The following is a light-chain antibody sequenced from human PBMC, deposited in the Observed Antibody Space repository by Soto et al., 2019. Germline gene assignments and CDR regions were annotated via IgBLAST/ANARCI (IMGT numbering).Light chain of an antibody. CDR1: SDDIGANNY. Sequence: QSVLTQPASVSGSPGQSITISCTGTSDDIGANNYVSWYQHHPGKAPKILIYEAANRPSGISHRFSGSKSGNTASLTISGLQAEDEADYFGTSYPSASTLVFGGGTKLTVL. J-gene: IGLJ2*01. CDR2: EAA. CDR3: TSYPSASTLV. V-gene: IGLV2-14*01.